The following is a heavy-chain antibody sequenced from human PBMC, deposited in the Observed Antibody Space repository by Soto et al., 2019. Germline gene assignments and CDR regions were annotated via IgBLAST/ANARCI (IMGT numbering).Heavy chain of an antibody. D-gene: IGHD3-16*01. CDR3: ARDVPLNYYDGTFSYYAMDV. J-gene: IGHJ6*02. CDR2: IIPFFKAA. CDR1: GGTFSSYA. Sequence: SVKVSCKASGGTFSSYAISWVRQAPGQGLEWMGGIIPFFKAANYAQKFQGRVTITADDSTSTAYMDLYSLRSEDTAVYYCARDVPLNYYDGTFSYYAMDVWGQGTTVTVS. V-gene: IGHV1-69*13.